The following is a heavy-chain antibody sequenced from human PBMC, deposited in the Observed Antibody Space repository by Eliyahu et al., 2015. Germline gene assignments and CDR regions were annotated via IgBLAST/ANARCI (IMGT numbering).Heavy chain of an antibody. CDR2: INHSGST. V-gene: IGHV4-34*01. Sequence: QVQLQQWGAGLLKPSETLSLTCAVYXXSFXGYYWSWXRQPPGKGLEXXGEINHSGSTXYNPSLKXRVTISVDTSKNQFXLKLSSVTAADTAVYYCARGPLSRYYYGSGIHGGYFDYWGQGTLVTVSS. J-gene: IGHJ4*02. CDR3: ARGPLSRYYYGSGIHGGYFDY. CDR1: XXSFXGYY. D-gene: IGHD3-10*01.